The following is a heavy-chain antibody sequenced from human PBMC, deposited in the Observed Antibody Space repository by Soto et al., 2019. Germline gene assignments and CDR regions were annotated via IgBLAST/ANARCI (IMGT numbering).Heavy chain of an antibody. CDR3: ALGELSIDY. J-gene: IGHJ4*02. Sequence: PSXTLSLTCTVSGGSISSSSYYWGWIRQPPGKGLEWIGSIYYSGSTYYNPSLKSRVTISVDTSKNQFSLKLSSVTAADTAVYYCALGELSIDYWGQGTLVTVSS. D-gene: IGHD3-16*02. CDR2: IYYSGST. CDR1: GGSISSSSYY. V-gene: IGHV4-39*01.